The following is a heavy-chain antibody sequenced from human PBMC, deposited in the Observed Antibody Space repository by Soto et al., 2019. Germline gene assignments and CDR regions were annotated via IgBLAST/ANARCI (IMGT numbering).Heavy chain of an antibody. CDR3: ARVGGVGAPPGADY. CDR1: GGIFSSYA. CDR2: VIPVLGQA. D-gene: IGHD1-26*01. J-gene: IGHJ4*02. Sequence: SVKVSCKASGGIFSSYAISWLRQAPGQGLEWMGAVIPVLGQAYYAQALQDRVTITADESTRTAYMELSSLTSEDTAVYFCARVGGVGAPPGADYWGQGTLVTVYS. V-gene: IGHV1-69*13.